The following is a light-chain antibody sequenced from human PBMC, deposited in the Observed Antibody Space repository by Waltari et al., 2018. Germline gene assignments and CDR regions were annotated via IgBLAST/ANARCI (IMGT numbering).Light chain of an antibody. CDR2: AAS. CDR3: QQYYSYPRT. J-gene: IGKJ1*01. CDR1: QGISSY. V-gene: IGKV1-8*01. Sequence: AIRMTQSPSPLPASTGARVPITCRATQGISSYLAWYQQKPGKATKLLTYAASTLQNGVPSRFSGSGSGTDFTLTISCLQSEDFATYYCQQYYSYPRTFGQGTKVEIK.